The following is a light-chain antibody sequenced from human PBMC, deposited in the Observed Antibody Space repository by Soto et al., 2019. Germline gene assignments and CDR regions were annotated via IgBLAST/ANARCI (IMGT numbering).Light chain of an antibody. CDR2: DAS. V-gene: IGKV1-5*01. CDR3: QQFKDYVWK. CDR1: QSISTW. J-gene: IGKJ1*01. Sequence: DIQMTQSPSTLSASVGDRVTITCRASQSISTWLAWYQQKPGKAPKLLIYDASSLESGVPSRFSGSGSGTEFTLTISSLQPDDFATYYCQQFKDYVWKFGQGTKV.